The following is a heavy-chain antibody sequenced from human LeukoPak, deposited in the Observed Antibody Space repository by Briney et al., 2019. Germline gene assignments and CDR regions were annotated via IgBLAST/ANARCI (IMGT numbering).Heavy chain of an antibody. V-gene: IGHV1-2*02. CDR3: ARDKVTDSTGYYGPPGPGSSFDI. CDR2: INPNSGGT. J-gene: IGHJ3*02. D-gene: IGHD3-22*01. CDR1: GYTFTGYY. Sequence: ASVKVSCKASGYTFTGYYMHWVRQAPGQGLEWMGWINPNSGGTNYAQKFQGRVTMTRDTSISTAYMELSRLRSDDTAVYYCARDKVTDSTGYYGPPGPGSSFDIWGQGTMVTASS.